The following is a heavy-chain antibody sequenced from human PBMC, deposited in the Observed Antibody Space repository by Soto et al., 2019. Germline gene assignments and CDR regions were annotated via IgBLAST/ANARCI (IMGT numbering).Heavy chain of an antibody. D-gene: IGHD4-17*01. V-gene: IGHV4-39*01. J-gene: IGHJ5*02. Sequence: QLQLQESGPGLVKPSETLSLTCTVSGGSISSSSYYWGWIRQPPGKGLEWIGSIYYSGSTYYNPSLKSRVTISVDTSKNQFSLKLSSVTAADTAVYYCARQPTVTTLWWFDPWGQGTLVTVSS. CDR1: GGSISSSSYY. CDR3: ARQPTVTTLWWFDP. CDR2: IYYSGST.